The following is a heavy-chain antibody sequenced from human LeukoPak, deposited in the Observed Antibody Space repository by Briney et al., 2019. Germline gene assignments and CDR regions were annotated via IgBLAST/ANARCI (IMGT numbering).Heavy chain of an antibody. Sequence: PGGSLRLSCAVSGFTFSNHAMTWVRQAPGKGLEWVSSISDSGGSTYYADSVKGRFTISRDNSKNTLFLQMNSLRAEDTAVYYCAKEPTYFYGSGSFSHYFDYWGQGTLVTASS. J-gene: IGHJ4*02. V-gene: IGHV3-23*01. CDR1: GFTFSNHA. CDR2: ISDSGGST. CDR3: AKEPTYFYGSGSFSHYFDY. D-gene: IGHD3-10*01.